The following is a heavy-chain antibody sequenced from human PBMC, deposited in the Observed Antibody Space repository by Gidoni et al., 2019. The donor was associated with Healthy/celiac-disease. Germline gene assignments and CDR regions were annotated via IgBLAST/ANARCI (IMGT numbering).Heavy chain of an antibody. CDR1: GSTLSGYA. CDR2: ISGRGGST. D-gene: IGHD4-17*01. Sequence: EVQMLVSGGGLVQTGGSLRLCCAASGSTLSGYAMSWVRQAPGKGLEWVSAISGRGGSTYYADSVKGRFTISRDNAKNTLYLQMNSLRAEDTAVYYCAKDQDYGDYVGAFDIWGQGTMVTVSS. J-gene: IGHJ3*02. CDR3: AKDQDYGDYVGAFDI. V-gene: IGHV3-23*01.